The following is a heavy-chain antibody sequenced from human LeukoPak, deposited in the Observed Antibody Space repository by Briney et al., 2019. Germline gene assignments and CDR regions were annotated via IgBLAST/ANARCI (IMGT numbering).Heavy chain of an antibody. CDR3: ARHRSGHSSGWDGRGDFDY. CDR2: IYYSGST. D-gene: IGHD6-19*01. V-gene: IGHV4-39*01. J-gene: IGHJ4*02. Sequence: KPSETLSLTCTVSGGSISSSSYYWGWIRQPPGKGLEWIGSIYYSGSTYYNPSLKSRVTISVDTSKNQFSLKLSSVTAADTAVYYCARHRSGHSSGWDGRGDFDYWGQGTLVTVSS. CDR1: GGSISSSSYY.